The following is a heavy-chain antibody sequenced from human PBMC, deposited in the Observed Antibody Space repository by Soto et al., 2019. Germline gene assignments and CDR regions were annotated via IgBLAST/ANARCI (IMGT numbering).Heavy chain of an antibody. J-gene: IGHJ6*03. CDR1: GYSFTNYG. CDR2: ISDYNGNT. D-gene: IGHD6-19*01. V-gene: IGHV1-18*01. CDR3: ARDRGVAPPVAGNTHYYYYMDV. Sequence: QDQLVQSGVEVKKPGASVKVSCKASGYSFTNYGITWVRQAPGQGFEWMGWISDYNGNTNYAQKFQGRVTLTTDATTSTAYLELRSPRSDDTAVYYCARDRGVAPPVAGNTHYYYYMDVWGKGTTVTVSS.